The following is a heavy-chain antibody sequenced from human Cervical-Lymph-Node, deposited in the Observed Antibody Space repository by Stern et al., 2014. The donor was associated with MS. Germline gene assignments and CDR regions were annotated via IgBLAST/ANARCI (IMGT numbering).Heavy chain of an antibody. CDR1: GFPFSSYV. CDR3: ARGGLLITYYFDY. CDR2: IRYDGSNE. V-gene: IGHV3-33*01. J-gene: IGHJ4*02. Sequence: VHLVESGGDVVQPGRSLRLSCAASGFPFSSYVMHWVRQAPGKGLEWVAVIRYDGSNEDYADSVKGRFSISRDNSKNTLSLHMNSLRAEDTAVYYCARGGLLITYYFDYWGQGTLVTVSS. D-gene: IGHD2-8*01.